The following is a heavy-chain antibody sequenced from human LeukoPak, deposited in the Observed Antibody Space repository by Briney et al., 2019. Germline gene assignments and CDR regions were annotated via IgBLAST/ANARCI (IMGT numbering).Heavy chain of an antibody. V-gene: IGHV4-39*01. Sequence: SETLSLTCTVSGGSISSSSYYWGWIRQPPGKGLEWIGSIYYSGSTYYNPSLKSRVTISVDTSKNQFSLKLSSVTAADTAVYYCAGGYCSSTSCYTHYYYYGMDVWGQGTTVTVSS. D-gene: IGHD2-2*02. J-gene: IGHJ6*02. CDR1: GGSISSSSYY. CDR2: IYYSGST. CDR3: AGGYCSSTSCYTHYYYYGMDV.